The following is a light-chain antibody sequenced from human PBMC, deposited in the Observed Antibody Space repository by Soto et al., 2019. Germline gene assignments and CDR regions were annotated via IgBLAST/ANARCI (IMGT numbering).Light chain of an antibody. CDR1: SSDIGAYNY. V-gene: IGLV2-11*01. CDR2: HVS. J-gene: IGLJ1*01. CDR3: SSYTNINTRACV. Sequence: QSALTQPRSVSGSPGQSVTISCTGTSSDIGAYNYVSWYQQHPDKAPKLMIYHVSKRPSGVPDRFSGSKSGNAASLTISGLQAEDEADYYCSSYTNINTRACVFGTGTKLTVL.